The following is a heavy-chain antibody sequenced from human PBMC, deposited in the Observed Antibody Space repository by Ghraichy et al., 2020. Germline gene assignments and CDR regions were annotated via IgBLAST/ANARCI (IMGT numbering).Heavy chain of an antibody. CDR3: ANTGSGSYHQGYFDY. CDR2: ISYDEKNK. D-gene: IGHD3-10*01. J-gene: IGHJ4*02. Sequence: GSLRLSCTASGITFSRYGMHWVRQARGKGLEWVAVISYDEKNKSYANSVKGRFTISRDSSKNTLYLQMNSLRTEDTAVYYCANTGSGSYHQGYFDYWGRGTLVTVSS. V-gene: IGHV3-30*18. CDR1: GITFSRYG.